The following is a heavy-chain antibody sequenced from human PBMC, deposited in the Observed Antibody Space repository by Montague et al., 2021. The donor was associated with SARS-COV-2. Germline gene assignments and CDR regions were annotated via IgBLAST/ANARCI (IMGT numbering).Heavy chain of an antibody. CDR3: ARGVYGASFDY. J-gene: IGHJ4*02. CDR2: IENSGRT. V-gene: IGHV4-59*01. CDR1: GGSINPYY. D-gene: IGHD3-10*01. Sequence: SETLSLTCTVSGGSINPYYCSWVWHPPGKGLERISYIENSGRTEYKPSLQSRVAVSIDTSKSHFSLTLSSLTAADTAVYFCARGVYGASFDYWGQGMLVTVSS.